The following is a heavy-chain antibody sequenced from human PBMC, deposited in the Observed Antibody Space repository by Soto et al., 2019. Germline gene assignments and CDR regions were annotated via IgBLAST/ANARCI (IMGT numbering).Heavy chain of an antibody. J-gene: IGHJ5*02. Sequence: QVQLQESGPRLVRPSQSLSLTCTVSGGSVTSSDYYWTWIRQPPGKGLEWIGSMYYRGSTFYNSSLKSRLTISLDTSNNHFSVQLTSVTATDTAVYFCAASRTKPGGVMGWFDPWGQGIPVTVSS. CDR2: MYYRGST. CDR1: GGSVTSSDYY. V-gene: IGHV4-30-4*01. D-gene: IGHD3-16*01. CDR3: AASRTKPGGVMGWFDP.